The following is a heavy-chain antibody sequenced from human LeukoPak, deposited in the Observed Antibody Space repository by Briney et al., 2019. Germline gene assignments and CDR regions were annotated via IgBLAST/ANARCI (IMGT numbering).Heavy chain of an antibody. V-gene: IGHV4-34*01. J-gene: IGHJ4*02. D-gene: IGHD2-2*01. CDR2: INHSGST. Sequence: SETLSLTCAVYGGSFSGYYWSWIRQPPGKGLEWIGEINHSGSTNYNPSLKSRVTMSVDMSENQFSLKLRSVTAADTAVYYCARDVVAARGSFDYWGQGTLVTVSS. CDR3: ARDVVAARGSFDY. CDR1: GGSFSGYY.